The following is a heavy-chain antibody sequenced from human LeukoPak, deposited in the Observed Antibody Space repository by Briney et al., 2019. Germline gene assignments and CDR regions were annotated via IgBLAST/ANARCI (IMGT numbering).Heavy chain of an antibody. CDR3: ARVQYYNILTGSFQY. CDR1: GYIFTAYY. V-gene: IGHV1-2*02. Sequence: ASVKVSCKASGYIFTAYYLHWVRQAPGQGLEWMGWINPDSGDTKFAQKFQGRVSMTRDTSISTAYTELSGLRSDDTAYYFCARVQYYNILTGSFQYWGQGTLVTVSS. CDR2: INPDSGDT. J-gene: IGHJ4*02. D-gene: IGHD3-9*01.